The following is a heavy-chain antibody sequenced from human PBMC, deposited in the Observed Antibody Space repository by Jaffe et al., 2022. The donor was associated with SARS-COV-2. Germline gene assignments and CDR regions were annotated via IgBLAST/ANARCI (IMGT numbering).Heavy chain of an antibody. V-gene: IGHV7-4-1*02. CDR3: ARHFCIANSCTDFDY. J-gene: IGHJ4*02. CDR2: ISPSTGNP. D-gene: IGHD3-3*02. Sequence: QVQLVQSGSELKKPGASVKVSCKASGYIFTNYAINWLRQAPGQGPEWMGWISPSTGNPTYAPDFTGRFVFSLDTSVTTAYLQISNLKPEDTAIYYCARHFCIANSCTDFDYWGRGTLVTVSS. CDR1: GYIFTNYA.